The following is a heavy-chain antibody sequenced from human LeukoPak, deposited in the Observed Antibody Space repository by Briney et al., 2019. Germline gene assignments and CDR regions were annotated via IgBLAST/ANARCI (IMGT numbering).Heavy chain of an antibody. CDR2: ISGSGDTT. CDR3: ARTPQKHCSSTTCYPDY. J-gene: IGHJ4*02. CDR1: GFTFTNYA. D-gene: IGHD2-2*01. V-gene: IGHV3-23*01. Sequence: GGSLRLSCVASGFTFTNYAMSWVRLAPGTGLEWVSTISGSGDTTYYADSVRGRFTVSRDNSKNTLYLRMNSLRAENTAVYYCARTPQKHCSSTTCYPDYWGQGTLVTVSS.